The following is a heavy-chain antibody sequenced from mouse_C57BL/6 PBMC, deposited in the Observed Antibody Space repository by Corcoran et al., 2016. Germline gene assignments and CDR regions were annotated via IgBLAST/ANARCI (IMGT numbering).Heavy chain of an antibody. Sequence: EVQLQQSGPELVKPGASVKISCKASGYTFTDYYMNWVKQSHGKSLEWIGDINPNNGGTSYNQKFKGKAILTVDKSSSTAYMELRSLTSEDSAVYYCAMTDYYGSSYFYYWGQGTTLTVSS. CDR3: AMTDYYGSSYFYY. J-gene: IGHJ2*01. CDR2: INPNNGGT. CDR1: GYTFTDYY. D-gene: IGHD1-1*01. V-gene: IGHV1-26*01.